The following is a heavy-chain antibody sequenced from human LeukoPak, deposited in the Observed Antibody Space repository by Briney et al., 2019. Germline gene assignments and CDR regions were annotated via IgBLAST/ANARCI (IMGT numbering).Heavy chain of an antibody. CDR2: IIPIFGTA. CDR3: ARDLKVLRYFDWLSQDYYYYGMDV. J-gene: IGHJ6*04. V-gene: IGHV1-69*06. Sequence: SVRVSCKASGGTFSSYAISWVRQAPGQGLEWMGGIIPIFGTANYAQKFQGRVTITADKSTSTAYMELSSLRSEDTAVYYCARDLKVLRYFDWLSQDYYYYGMDVWGKGTTVTVSS. D-gene: IGHD3-9*01. CDR1: GGTFSSYA.